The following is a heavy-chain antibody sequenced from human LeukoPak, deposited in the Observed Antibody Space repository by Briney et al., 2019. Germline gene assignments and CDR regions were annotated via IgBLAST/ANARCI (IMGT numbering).Heavy chain of an antibody. CDR3: AKDGARRGIAALVRGHYYYYMDV. D-gene: IGHD6-6*01. CDR2: ISYDGSRK. J-gene: IGHJ6*03. V-gene: IGHV3-30-3*01. Sequence: GGALRLSCAASGFTLSSYAMHWVREAPGKGLESGTVISYDGSRKYYADSVKGRFTISRDNSKNTLYLQMNSLRAEDTAVYYCAKDGARRGIAALVRGHYYYYMDVWGKGTTVTVSS. CDR1: GFTLSSYA.